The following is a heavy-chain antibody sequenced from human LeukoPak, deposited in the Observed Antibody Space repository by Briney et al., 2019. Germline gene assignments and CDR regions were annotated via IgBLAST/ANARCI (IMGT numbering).Heavy chain of an antibody. V-gene: IGHV3-64*01. J-gene: IGHJ6*03. CDR1: GFTFSSYA. CDR2: IRSNGGST. CDR3: ARARSFLSYMDV. Sequence: GGSLRLSCAASGFTFSSYAMHWVRQAPGKGLEYVSAIRSNGGSTYYANSVKGRFTISRDNSKNTLYLQMGSLRAEDMAVYYCARARSFLSYMDVWGKGTTVTISS. D-gene: IGHD3-10*01.